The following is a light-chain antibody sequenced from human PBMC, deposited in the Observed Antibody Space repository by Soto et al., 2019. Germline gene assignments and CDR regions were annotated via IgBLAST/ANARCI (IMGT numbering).Light chain of an antibody. Sequence: DIQMTQSPSSLSASVGDRVTITCRASQSINTYLNWYQQKPGKAPKFLIHAASSLQSGVPSRFSGSGSGTFFTLTIRSLQPEDFATYYCQQSYSTPITFGQGTRLEIK. CDR3: QQSYSTPIT. J-gene: IGKJ5*01. CDR2: AAS. V-gene: IGKV1-39*01. CDR1: QSINTY.